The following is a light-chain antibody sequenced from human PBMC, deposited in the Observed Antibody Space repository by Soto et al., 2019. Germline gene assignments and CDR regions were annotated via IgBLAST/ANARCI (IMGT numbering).Light chain of an antibody. CDR1: QIIRNH. CDR3: QQSFSAPFT. V-gene: IGKV1-39*01. CDR2: AAS. J-gene: IGKJ3*01. Sequence: DSQMTQSPSYLSASVGDRVTITCRASQIIRNHLNWYQHTPGKAPKALIYAASTLQGGVPSRFSGSGSGTDFTLTINSLQPEDFAAYYCQQSFSAPFTFGPGTKVDI.